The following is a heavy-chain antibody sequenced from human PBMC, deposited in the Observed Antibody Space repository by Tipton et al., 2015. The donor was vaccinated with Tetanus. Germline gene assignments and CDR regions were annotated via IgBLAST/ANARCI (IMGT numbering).Heavy chain of an antibody. CDR1: GGSLNNYY. CDR2: INHSGST. D-gene: IGHD3-3*01. J-gene: IGHJ4*02. Sequence: TLSLTCAVDGGSLNNYYWAWFRQPPGKGLEWIGEINHSGSTNYNPSLKSRVTISVDTSKNQFSLKLSSVTAADTAVYYCARHQREGFLEWLLSSFDYWGQGTLVTVSS. CDR3: ARHQREGFLEWLLSSFDY. V-gene: IGHV4-34*01.